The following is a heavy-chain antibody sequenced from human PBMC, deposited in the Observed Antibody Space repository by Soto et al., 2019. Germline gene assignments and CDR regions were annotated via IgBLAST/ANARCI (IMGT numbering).Heavy chain of an antibody. CDR2: IYYSGST. J-gene: IGHJ4*02. V-gene: IGHV4-59*01. D-gene: IGHD3-22*01. CDR3: ARARYDSSGYYYFDY. CDR1: GGSISGYY. Sequence: PSLTCTVSGGSISGYYWSWIRQPPGKGLEWIGYIYYSGSTIYNPSLKSRVTISVDTSKNQFSLKLSSVTAADTAVYYCARARYDSSGYYYFDYWGQGTLVTVSS.